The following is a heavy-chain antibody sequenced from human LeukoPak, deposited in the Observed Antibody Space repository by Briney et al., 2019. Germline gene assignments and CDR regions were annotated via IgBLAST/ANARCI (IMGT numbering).Heavy chain of an antibody. V-gene: IGHV3-30*04. CDR2: TSYDGSNK. CDR1: GFTFSSYA. J-gene: IGHJ6*02. Sequence: WGSLRLSCAASGFTFSSYAMHWVRQAPGKGLEWVAVTSYDGSNKHYADSVKGRFTISRDNSKNTLYLQMNSLRTDDTAVYYCAKDRSGSGSRIYYYGMDVWGQGTTVTVSS. D-gene: IGHD3-10*01. CDR3: AKDRSGSGSRIYYYGMDV.